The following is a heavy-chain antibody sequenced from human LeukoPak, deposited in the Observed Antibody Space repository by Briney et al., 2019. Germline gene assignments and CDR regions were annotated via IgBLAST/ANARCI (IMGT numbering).Heavy chain of an antibody. Sequence: PGGSLRLSCAASGFTFSSYAMSWVRQAPGKGLEWVSAISGSGGSTYYADSVKGRFTISRDNSKNTLYLQMNSLRAEDTAVYYCAKSGLEYQLEYYFDYWGQGTLVTVSS. V-gene: IGHV3-23*01. D-gene: IGHD2-2*01. CDR2: ISGSGGST. CDR3: AKSGLEYQLEYYFDY. J-gene: IGHJ4*02. CDR1: GFTFSSYA.